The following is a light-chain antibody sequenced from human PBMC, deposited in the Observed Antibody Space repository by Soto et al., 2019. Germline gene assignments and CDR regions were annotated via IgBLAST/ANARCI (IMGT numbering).Light chain of an antibody. CDR3: KQYVSYCT. CDR2: KAS. Sequence: DIQMTQSPSTLSASLGDRVTITCRASQSISTWSAWYQQKPGKAPKLLIYKASNLESGVPSRFSGSGSGTEFTLTISSLQPDDFATYYCKQYVSYCTFGQGTKVEIK. CDR1: QSISTW. J-gene: IGKJ1*01. V-gene: IGKV1-5*03.